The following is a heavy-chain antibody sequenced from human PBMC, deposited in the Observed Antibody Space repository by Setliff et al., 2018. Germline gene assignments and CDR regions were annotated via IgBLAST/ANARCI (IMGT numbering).Heavy chain of an antibody. V-gene: IGHV1-18*01. Sequence: SVKVSCKTSGFNFITYGFSWVRQAPRQGLEWMGWISPYSGETNNAQKFQDRLSVTADTSSKTIYMELRSLTSDDTAVYFCTTSRAPRVVLAADFDLWGQGTLVTVSS. CDR1: GFNFITYG. J-gene: IGHJ4*02. CDR2: ISPYSGET. D-gene: IGHD2-21*01. CDR3: TTSRAPRVVLAADFDL.